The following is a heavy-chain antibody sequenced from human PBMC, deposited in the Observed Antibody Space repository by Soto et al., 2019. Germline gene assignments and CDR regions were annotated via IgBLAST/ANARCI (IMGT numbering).Heavy chain of an antibody. CDR3: ARQVRGVILFDY. J-gene: IGHJ4*02. D-gene: IGHD3-10*01. CDR2: IYYSGST. CDR1: GGSISSSSYY. V-gene: IGHV4-39*01. Sequence: SETLSLTCTVSGGSISSSSYYWGWIRQPPGKGLEWIGSIYYSGSTYYNPSLKSRVTISVDTSKNQFSLKLSSVTAADTAVYYCARQVRGVILFDYWGQGTLVTVSS.